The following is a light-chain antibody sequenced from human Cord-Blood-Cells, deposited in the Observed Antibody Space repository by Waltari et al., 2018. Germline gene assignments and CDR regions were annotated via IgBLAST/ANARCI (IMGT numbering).Light chain of an antibody. J-gene: IGLJ1*01. CDR3: CSYAGSSTYV. V-gene: IGLV2-23*01. Sequence: QSALTQPASVSGSPGQSITLSCTGHSTDVGGYHLVPWYQQHPGKAPKLMIYEGSKRPSGVSNRFSGSKSGNTASLTISGLQAEDEADYYCCSYAGSSTYVFGTGTKVTVL. CDR1: STDVGGYHL. CDR2: EGS.